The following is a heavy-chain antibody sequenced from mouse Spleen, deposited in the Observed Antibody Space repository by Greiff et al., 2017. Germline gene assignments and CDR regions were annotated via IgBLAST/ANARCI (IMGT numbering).Heavy chain of an antibody. D-gene: IGHD4-1*01. Sequence: EVKLMESGGGLVKPGGSLKLSCAASGFTFSSYAMSWVRQTPEKRLEWVATISSGGSYTYYPDSVKGRFTISRDNAKNTLYLQMSSLRSEDTAMYYCARPTGFDYWGQGTTLTVSS. V-gene: IGHV5-9-1*01. CDR2: ISSGGSYT. CDR1: GFTFSSYA. J-gene: IGHJ2*01. CDR3: ARPTGFDY.